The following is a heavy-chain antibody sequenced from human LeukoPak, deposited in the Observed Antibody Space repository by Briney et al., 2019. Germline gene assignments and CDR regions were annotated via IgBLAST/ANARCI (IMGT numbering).Heavy chain of an antibody. CDR2: ISWNSGSI. CDR3: AGRGSQLHTPMDDAFDI. V-gene: IGHV3-9*01. J-gene: IGHJ3*02. Sequence: GGSLRLPCAASGFTFDDYAMHWVRQAPGKGLEWVSGISWNSGSIGYADSVKGRFTISRDNAKNSLYLQMNSLRAEDTALYYCAGRGSQLHTPMDDAFDIWGQGTMVTVSS. D-gene: IGHD2-2*01. CDR1: GFTFDDYA.